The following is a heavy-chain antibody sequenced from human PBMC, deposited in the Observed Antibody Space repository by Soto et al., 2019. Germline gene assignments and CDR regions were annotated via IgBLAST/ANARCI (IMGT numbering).Heavy chain of an antibody. Sequence: GGSRRLCCSSSGFTLSSYGMHWVRQAAGKWLYWVSSISSSSSYIYYADSVKGRFTISRDNAKNSLYLQMNSLRAEDTAVYYCARDPTGTTTLYYYYYGMDVWGQGTTVTVSS. CDR1: GFTLSSYG. CDR3: ARDPTGTTTLYYYYYGMDV. J-gene: IGHJ6*02. D-gene: IGHD1-1*01. CDR2: ISSSSSYI. V-gene: IGHV3-21*01.